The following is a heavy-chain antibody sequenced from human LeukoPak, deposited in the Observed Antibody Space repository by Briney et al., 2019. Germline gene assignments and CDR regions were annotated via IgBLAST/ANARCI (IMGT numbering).Heavy chain of an antibody. V-gene: IGHV4-39*01. D-gene: IGHD6-19*01. J-gene: IGHJ4*02. Sequence: SQTLSLTCTVSGGSLSSSSYYWGWIRQPPGKGLEWIGSIYYSGSTYYNPSLKSRVTISVDTSKNQFSLKVSSVTAADTAVYYCARLGSGWWRPSDYWGQGTLVIVSS. CDR1: GGSLSSSSYY. CDR3: ARLGSGWWRPSDY. CDR2: IYYSGST.